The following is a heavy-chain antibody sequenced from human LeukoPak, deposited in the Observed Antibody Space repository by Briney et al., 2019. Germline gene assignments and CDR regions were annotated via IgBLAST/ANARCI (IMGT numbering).Heavy chain of an antibody. CDR2: ISSNGGST. Sequence: GGSLRLSCAASGFTFSSYAMHWVRQAPGKGLEYVSAISSNGGSTYYANSVKGRFTISRDNSKNTLYLQMNSLRAEDTAVYYCAKAHYRYCSGGSCYSDYWGQGTLVTVSS. CDR3: AKAHYRYCSGGSCYSDY. D-gene: IGHD2-15*01. CDR1: GFTFSSYA. V-gene: IGHV3-64*01. J-gene: IGHJ4*02.